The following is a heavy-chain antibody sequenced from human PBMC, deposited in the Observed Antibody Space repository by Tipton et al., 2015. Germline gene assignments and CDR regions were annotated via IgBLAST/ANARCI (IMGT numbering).Heavy chain of an antibody. CDR2: IYYTGST. J-gene: IGHJ4*02. CDR1: GASVSSDSYY. V-gene: IGHV4-61*01. D-gene: IGHD6-6*01. Sequence: TLSLTCTVSGASVSSDSYYWSWIRQPPGKGLEWIAYIYYTGSTNYNPSLKSRVTISLDMSKNQFSLKLRSVTAADTAVYYCAREAYSSSGLIFDYWGQGTLVTVSS. CDR3: AREAYSSSGLIFDY.